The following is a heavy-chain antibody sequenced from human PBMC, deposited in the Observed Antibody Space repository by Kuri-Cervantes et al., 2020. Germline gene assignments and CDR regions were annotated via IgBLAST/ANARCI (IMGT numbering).Heavy chain of an antibody. CDR2: IIPISGIA. J-gene: IGHJ5*02. Sequence: SVKVSCKASGYTFTKNCIHWVRQAPGQGLEWMGGIIPISGIANYAQKFQGRVTITADKSTSTVYMELSSLRSEDTAVYYCARAPRYSGWYPTWGQGTLVTVSS. V-gene: IGHV1-69*10. CDR1: GYTFTKNC. D-gene: IGHD6-19*01. CDR3: ARAPRYSGWYPT.